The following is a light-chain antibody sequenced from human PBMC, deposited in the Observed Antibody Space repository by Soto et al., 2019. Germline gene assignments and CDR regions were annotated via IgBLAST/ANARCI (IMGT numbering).Light chain of an antibody. J-gene: IGLJ1*01. V-gene: IGLV2-14*03. CDR3: SSYTSSSTLSTYV. CDR1: SSDVGGYNY. CDR2: DVS. Sequence: QSVLTQPASVSGSPGQSITISCTGTSSDVGGYNYVSWYQHHPGKAPKLMIYDVSNRPSGVSNRFSGSKSGNTASLIISGFQAEDEADYYCSSYTSSSTLSTYVFGTGTKVTV.